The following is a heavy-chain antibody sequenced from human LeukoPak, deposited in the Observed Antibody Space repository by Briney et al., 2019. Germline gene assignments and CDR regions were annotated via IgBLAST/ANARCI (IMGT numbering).Heavy chain of an antibody. V-gene: IGHV3-30*18. CDR3: AELGITMIGGV. CDR2: ISYDGSNE. Sequence: GGSLRLSCAASGFTFSSYGMHWVRQAPGKGLEWVAVISYDGSNEYYADSVKGRFTISRDNSKNTLYLQMNSLRAEDTAVYYCAELGITMIGGVWGKGTTVTISS. D-gene: IGHD3-10*02. J-gene: IGHJ6*04. CDR1: GFTFSSYG.